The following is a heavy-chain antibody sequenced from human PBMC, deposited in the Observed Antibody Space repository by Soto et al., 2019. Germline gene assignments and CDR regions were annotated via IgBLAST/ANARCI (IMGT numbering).Heavy chain of an antibody. CDR3: ARDLSLPGAFDI. CDR1: GYTFTSYA. Sequence: VASVKVSCKASGYTFTSYAMHWVRQAPGQRLEWMGWINAGNGNTKYSQKFQGRVTITRDTSASTAYMELSSLRSEDTAVYYCARDLSLPGAFDIWGQGTMVTVSS. CDR2: INAGNGNT. D-gene: IGHD2-15*01. J-gene: IGHJ3*02. V-gene: IGHV1-3*01.